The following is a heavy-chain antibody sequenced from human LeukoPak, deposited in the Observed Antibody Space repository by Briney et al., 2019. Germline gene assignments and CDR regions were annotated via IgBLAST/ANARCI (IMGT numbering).Heavy chain of an antibody. Sequence: SETLSLTCTVSGHSISGYYWSWIRQPPGKGLEWIAFIHSSGTTNYNPSLKSRVSISVDTSNNQFSLNVNSVTAADTAVYYCARGGASSEWFDPWGQGTLVTVSS. D-gene: IGHD6-25*01. CDR2: IHSSGTT. J-gene: IGHJ5*02. CDR1: GHSISGYY. CDR3: ARGGASSEWFDP. V-gene: IGHV4-59*01.